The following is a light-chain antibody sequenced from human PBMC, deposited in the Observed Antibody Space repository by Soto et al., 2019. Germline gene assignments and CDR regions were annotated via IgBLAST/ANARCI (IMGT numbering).Light chain of an antibody. Sequence: EIVLTQSPATLSLSPGERATHSCRASQSVSSTLAWYQQKPGQAPRLLIYGASTRATGIPARFSGSGSATEFSPPIISLQSDEVAVYYCQQYNNWPAYTFGQGTKLEIK. J-gene: IGKJ2*01. CDR3: QQYNNWPAYT. V-gene: IGKV3-15*01. CDR2: GAS. CDR1: QSVSST.